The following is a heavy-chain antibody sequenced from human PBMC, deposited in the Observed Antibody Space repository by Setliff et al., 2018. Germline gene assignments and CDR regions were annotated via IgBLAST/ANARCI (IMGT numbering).Heavy chain of an antibody. J-gene: IGHJ4*02. D-gene: IGHD6-19*01. Sequence: GGSLRLSCAASGFTFNTHAMHWVRQAPGKGLEWVAMIWADPNSNTKYYADSVKGRFSVSRDNSRNTVFLQMTGLRAEDTALYYCTRDPPGSDWSFDYWGQGALVTVSS. V-gene: IGHV3-33*01. CDR3: TRDPPGSDWSFDY. CDR2: IWADPNSNTK. CDR1: GFTFNTHA.